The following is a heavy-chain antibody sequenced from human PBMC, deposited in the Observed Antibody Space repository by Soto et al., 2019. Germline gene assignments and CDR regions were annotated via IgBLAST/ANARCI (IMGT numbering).Heavy chain of an antibody. V-gene: IGHV1-8*01. CDR3: ARRSSIWYGVYYYYGIDV. J-gene: IGHJ6*02. CDR2: MNPNSGNT. Sequence: ASVKVSCKASGYTFTSYDINWVRQATGQGLEWMGWMNPNSGNTGYAQKFQGRVTMTRNTSISTAYMELSSLRSEDTAVYYCARRSSIWYGVYYYYGIDVRAQRTTVTVS. CDR1: GYTFTSYD. D-gene: IGHD6-13*01.